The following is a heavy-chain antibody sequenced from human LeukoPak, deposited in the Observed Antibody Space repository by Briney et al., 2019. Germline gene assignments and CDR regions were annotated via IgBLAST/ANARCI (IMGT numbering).Heavy chain of an antibody. J-gene: IGHJ4*02. CDR2: ISGSGGST. D-gene: IGHD2-2*01. V-gene: IGHV3-23*01. Sequence: PGGSLRLSCAASGFTFSSYAMRWVRPAPGKGLEWVSAISGSGGSTYYADSVKGRFTISRDNSKNTLYLQMNSLRDEDTAEYYCARGYCSSTSCYPDYWGQGTLVTVSS. CDR3: ARGYCSSTSCYPDY. CDR1: GFTFSSYA.